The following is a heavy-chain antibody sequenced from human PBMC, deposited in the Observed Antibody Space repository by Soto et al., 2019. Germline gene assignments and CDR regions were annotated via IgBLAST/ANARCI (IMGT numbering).Heavy chain of an antibody. Sequence: QVQLFQSGAEVKKPGSSVKVSCKVSGGTFNRHSISWVRQAPGQGLEWMGGIIPMFDTPNDAQKFQGRVTISADKSTSTVYMELRSLGSEDKAVYYCATSVAARRKPYKWIDARGQGTPVTVSS. J-gene: IGHJ5*02. D-gene: IGHD6-6*01. CDR2: IIPMFDTP. CDR1: GGTFNRHS. CDR3: ATSVAARRKPYKWIDA. V-gene: IGHV1-69*06.